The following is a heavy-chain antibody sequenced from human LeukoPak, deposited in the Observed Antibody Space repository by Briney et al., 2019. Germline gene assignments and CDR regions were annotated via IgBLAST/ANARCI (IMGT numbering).Heavy chain of an antibody. V-gene: IGHV4-59*01. CDR1: GGSISTYY. D-gene: IGHD6-19*01. CDR3: VRGRRYSSHLDAFDI. J-gene: IGHJ3*02. Sequence: SETLSLTCTVSGGSISTYYWTWIRQPPGKGLEWIGYIDYSESTNYNPSLQSRVTISVDMSKNQFSLKLSSVTAADTAVYYCVRGRRYSSHLDAFDIWGQGTMVTVSS. CDR2: IDYSEST.